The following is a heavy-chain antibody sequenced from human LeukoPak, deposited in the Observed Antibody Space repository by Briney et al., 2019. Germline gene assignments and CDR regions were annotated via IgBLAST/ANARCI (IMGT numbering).Heavy chain of an antibody. CDR3: AREGFSGVNPYGMDA. D-gene: IGHD1-14*01. J-gene: IGHJ6*02. V-gene: IGHV5-51*01. CDR1: GYRFTNYW. CDR2: IYPGDSDT. Sequence: GESLKISCKGSGYRFTNYWIAWVRQMPGKGLEWMGIIYPGDSDTRYSPSFQGQVTISADKSISTAYLQWSSLKASDTAMYYCAREGFSGVNPYGMDAWGQGTRVTSP.